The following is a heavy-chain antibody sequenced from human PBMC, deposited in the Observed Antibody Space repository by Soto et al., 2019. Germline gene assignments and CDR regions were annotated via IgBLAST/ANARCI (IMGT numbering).Heavy chain of an antibody. CDR2: ISAYNGNT. J-gene: IGHJ4*02. Sequence: QVQLVQSGAEVKKPGASVKVSCKASGYTFTSYGISWVRQAPGQGLEWMGWISAYNGNTNYAQKLQGRVTMTTDTSTRTAYMELRSLGSDGAAGYYCATSLCGYPSPSGYWGQGTLVTVSS. CDR1: GYTFTSYG. CDR3: ATSLCGYPSPSGY. D-gene: IGHD5-12*01. V-gene: IGHV1-18*01.